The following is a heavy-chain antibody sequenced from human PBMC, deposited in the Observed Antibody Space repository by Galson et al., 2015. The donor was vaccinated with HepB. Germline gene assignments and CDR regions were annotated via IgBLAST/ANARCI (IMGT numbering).Heavy chain of an antibody. V-gene: IGHV2-70*01. CDR3: ARIRNSASRGGFYYYGLDV. Sequence: PALVKPTQTLTLTCTFSGFSLSTSGMCVSWIRQPPGKALEWLALIDWDDDKYYSTSLKTRVTISKDTSKNQVVLTMTNMDPVDTATYYCARIRNSASRGGFYYYGLDVWGQGTTVTVSS. D-gene: IGHD1-26*01. J-gene: IGHJ6*02. CDR2: IDWDDDK. CDR1: GFSLSTSGMC.